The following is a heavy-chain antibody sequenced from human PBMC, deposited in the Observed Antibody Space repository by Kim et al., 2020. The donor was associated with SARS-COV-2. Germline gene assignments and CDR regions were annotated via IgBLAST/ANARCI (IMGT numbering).Heavy chain of an antibody. Sequence: SETLSLTCTVSGGSISSSSYYWGWIRQPPGKGLEWIGSIYYSGSTYYNPSLKSRVTISVDTSKNQFSLKLSSVTAADTAVYYCARGRGDGSGSYLGIMYYFDYWGQGTLVTVSS. CDR1: GGSISSSSYY. J-gene: IGHJ4*02. V-gene: IGHV4-39*01. D-gene: IGHD3-10*01. CDR3: ARGRGDGSGSYLGIMYYFDY. CDR2: IYYSGST.